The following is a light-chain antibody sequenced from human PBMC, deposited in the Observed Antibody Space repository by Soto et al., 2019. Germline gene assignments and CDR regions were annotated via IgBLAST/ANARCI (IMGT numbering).Light chain of an antibody. J-gene: IGKJ3*01. CDR1: QSVSNN. V-gene: IGKV3-15*01. CDR2: GAS. CDR3: QQYNNWVFT. Sequence: EIVMTQSPATLSVSPGERATLSCRASQSVSNNLAWYQQKPGQAPRLLIYGASTRATGIPARFSGSGSGTEFTLTISSLPSEDFAVYYCQQYNNWVFTFGPGTKVDIK.